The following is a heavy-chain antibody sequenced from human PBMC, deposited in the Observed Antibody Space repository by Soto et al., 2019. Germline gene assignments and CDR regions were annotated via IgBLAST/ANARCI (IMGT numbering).Heavy chain of an antibody. CDR3: ARVLFLEYYFDY. Sequence: QPGGSLRLSCAASGFTVSSNYMSWVRQAPGKGLEWVSVIYSGGSTYYADSVKGRFTISRDNSKNTLYLQMNSLRAEDTAVYYCARVLFLEYYFDYWGQGTLVTVSS. CDR2: IYSGGST. J-gene: IGHJ4*02. V-gene: IGHV3-53*01. D-gene: IGHD3-10*01. CDR1: GFTVSSNY.